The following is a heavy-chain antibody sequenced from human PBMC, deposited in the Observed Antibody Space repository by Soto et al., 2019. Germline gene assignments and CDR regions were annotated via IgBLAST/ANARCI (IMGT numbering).Heavy chain of an antibody. Sequence: VRQPISKGLEWVSYISHKSSATYHADSVKGRFTISRDNSKNTLYVQMNSLRAEDTAVYFFQAEDGIRDCSTLSAFLLNRSSDL. CDR2: ISHKSSAT. V-gene: IGHV3-23*01. CDR3: QAEDGIRDCSTLSAFLLNRSSDL. J-gene: IGHJ2*01. D-gene: IGHD3-9*01.